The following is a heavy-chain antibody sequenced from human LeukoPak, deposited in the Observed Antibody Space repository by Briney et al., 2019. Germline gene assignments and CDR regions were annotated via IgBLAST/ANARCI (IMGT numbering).Heavy chain of an antibody. CDR3: ARVPAAIGAFGY. V-gene: IGHV1-2*02. CDR1: GYTFTSYG. J-gene: IGHJ4*02. CDR2: INPNSGGT. Sequence: GASVKVSCKASGYTFTSYGISWVRQATGQGLEWMGWINPNSGGTNYAQKFQGRVTMTRDTSISTAYMELSRLRSDDTAVYYCARVPAAIGAFGYWGQGTLVTVSS. D-gene: IGHD2-2*01.